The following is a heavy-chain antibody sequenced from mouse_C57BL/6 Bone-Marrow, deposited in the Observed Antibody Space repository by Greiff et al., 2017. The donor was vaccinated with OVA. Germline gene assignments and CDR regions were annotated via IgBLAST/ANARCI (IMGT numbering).Heavy chain of an antibody. V-gene: IGHV5-6*02. CDR2: ISSGGSYT. D-gene: IGHD1-1*01. CDR3: ARGYGSSS. Sequence: EVMLVESGGDLVKPGGSLKLSCAASGFTFSSYGMSWVRPTPDKRLAWVATISSGGSYTYYPDSVKGRFTISRDIAKNTLYLQMSSLKSEDTAMYYCARGYGSSSWGQGTTLTVSS. J-gene: IGHJ2*01. CDR1: GFTFSSYG.